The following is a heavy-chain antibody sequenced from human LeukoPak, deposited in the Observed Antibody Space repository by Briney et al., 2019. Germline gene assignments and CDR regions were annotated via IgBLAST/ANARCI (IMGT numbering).Heavy chain of an antibody. CDR3: AKMEGQRLYDYCMDV. Sequence: GGSLRLSCAASEFTISNYGMSWVRQAPGKGLEWVSAISGGGGYTYYVDSVKGRFTISRDNSKNTLYLHMNSLRADDTAVYYCAKMEGQRLYDYCMDVWGRGTTVTVSS. CDR2: ISGGGGYT. D-gene: IGHD3-3*01. V-gene: IGHV3-23*01. CDR1: EFTISNYG. J-gene: IGHJ6*03.